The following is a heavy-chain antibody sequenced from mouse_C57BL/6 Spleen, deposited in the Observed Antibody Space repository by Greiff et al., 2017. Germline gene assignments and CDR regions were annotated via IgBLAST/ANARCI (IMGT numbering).Heavy chain of an antibody. J-gene: IGHJ3*01. V-gene: IGHV14-1*01. Sequence: VQLKESGAELVRPGASVKLSCTASGFNIKDYYMHWVKQRPEQGLEWIGRIDPEDGDTEYAPKFQGKATMTAYTSSNTAYLQLSSLTSEDTAVYYCSYYSNYVFAYWGQGTLVTVSA. CDR2: IDPEDGDT. CDR3: SYYSNYVFAY. D-gene: IGHD2-5*01. CDR1: GFNIKDYY.